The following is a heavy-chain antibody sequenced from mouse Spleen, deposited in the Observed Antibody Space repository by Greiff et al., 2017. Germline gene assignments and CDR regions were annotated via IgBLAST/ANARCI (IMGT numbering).Heavy chain of an antibody. CDR2: IDPEDGDT. J-gene: IGHJ4*01. D-gene: IGHD2-4*01. Sequence: VQLKQSGAELVRPGASVKLSCTASGFNIKDYYMHWVKQRPEQGLEWIGRIDPEDGDTEYAPKFQGKATMTADTSSNTAYLQLSSLTSEDTAVYYCTTRIYYDYGRPHYYAMDYWGQGTSVTVSS. V-gene: IGHV14-1*01. CDR1: GFNIKDYY. CDR3: TTRIYYDYGRPHYYAMDY.